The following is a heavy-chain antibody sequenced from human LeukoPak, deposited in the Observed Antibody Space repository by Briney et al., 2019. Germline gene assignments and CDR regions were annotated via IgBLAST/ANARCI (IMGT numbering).Heavy chain of an antibody. CDR1: GFTVSSNY. D-gene: IGHD2-2*01. CDR3: ARASAAPYYFDY. J-gene: IGHJ4*02. CDR2: IYSGGST. V-gene: IGHV3-53*01. Sequence: GGSLRLSCAASGFTVSSNYMSWVRQAPGKGLEWVSVIYSGGSTYYADSVKGRFTISRDNAKNSLYLQMNSLRAEDTALYYCARASAAPYYFDYWGQGTLVTVSS.